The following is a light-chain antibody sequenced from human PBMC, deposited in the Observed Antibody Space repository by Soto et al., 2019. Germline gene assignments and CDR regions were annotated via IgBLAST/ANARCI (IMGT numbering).Light chain of an antibody. V-gene: IGKV1-27*01. J-gene: IGKJ1*01. CDR3: QNYNGAPWT. CDR2: AAS. Sequence: DLQMTQSPSSLSASVGDRVTITCRASQGISNYLVWYQQKPGKVPKLLIYAASTLQSGVPSRFSGSGSGTDFTLTISSLQPEDVATYYCQNYNGAPWTFGQGTNVEIK. CDR1: QGISNY.